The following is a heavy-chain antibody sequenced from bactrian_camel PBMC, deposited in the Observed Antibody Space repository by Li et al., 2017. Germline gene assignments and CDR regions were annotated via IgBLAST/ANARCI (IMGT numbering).Heavy chain of an antibody. Sequence: HVQLVESGGGSVQAGGSLRLSCVYTVNSACLAWFRQAPGKDREGVAVLWIGGATTSYADSVKGRFLITRDKAKDLVYLPMNGLQPEDTGIYYCAADQLYGTCRDVLDFPARGQGTQVTVS. J-gene: IGHJ4*01. D-gene: IGHD6*01. CDR3: AADQLYGTCRDVLDFPA. V-gene: IGHV3S53*01. CDR1: VNSAC. CDR2: LWIGGATT.